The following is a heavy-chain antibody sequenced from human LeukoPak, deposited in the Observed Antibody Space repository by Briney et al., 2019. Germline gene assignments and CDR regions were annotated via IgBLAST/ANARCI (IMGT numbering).Heavy chain of an antibody. V-gene: IGHV3-20*04. J-gene: IGHJ6*03. CDR3: ARGLRHYGDYGYYMDV. CDR2: INWNGGST. Sequence: GGSLRLSCAASGFTFDDYGMSWVRQAPGKGLEWVSGINWNGGSTGYADSVKGRFTISRDNAKNSLYLQRNSLRAEDTALYYCARGLRHYGDYGYYMDVWGKGTTVTVSS. D-gene: IGHD4-17*01. CDR1: GFTFDDYG.